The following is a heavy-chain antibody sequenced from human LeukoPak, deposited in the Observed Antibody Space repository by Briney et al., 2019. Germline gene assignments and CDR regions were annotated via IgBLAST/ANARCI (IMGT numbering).Heavy chain of an antibody. D-gene: IGHD5-18*01. CDR2: SYYRGCA. CDR1: GASINNYY. Sequence: SETQSLTCTVSGASINNYYWSWIRQPPGKGLEWIGYSYYRGCANRNPSLRSRVTISVDTSKNQFSLRLTSVTAADTAVYYCGRDGYLYGTDYWGQGTRDRVSS. CDR3: GRDGYLYGTDY. J-gene: IGHJ4*02. V-gene: IGHV4-59*01.